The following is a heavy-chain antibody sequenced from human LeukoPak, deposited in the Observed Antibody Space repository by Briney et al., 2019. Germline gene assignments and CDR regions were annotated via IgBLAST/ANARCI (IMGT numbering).Heavy chain of an antibody. V-gene: IGHV3-23*01. CDR1: GFTFSTEA. J-gene: IGHJ4*02. CDR2: ISDSSRTT. CDR3: AKKLGFIPQFDY. D-gene: IGHD6-13*01. Sequence: GGSLRLSCEVSGFTFSTEAMTWVRQAPGKGLEWISSISDSSRTTYYADSVQGRFTISRDNSRNTVYLQMNSLRVEDTAFYYCAKKLGFIPQFDYWSQGTLVAVSS.